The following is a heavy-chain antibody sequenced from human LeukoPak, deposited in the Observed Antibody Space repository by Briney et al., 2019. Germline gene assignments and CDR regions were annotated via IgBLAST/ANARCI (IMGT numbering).Heavy chain of an antibody. Sequence: GGSLRLSCAASGFTFSSYWMSWVRQAPGKGLEWVANIKQDGSEKYYVDSVKGRFTISRDNAKNSLYLQMDSLRAEDTAVYYCARLSHYGPLDYWGQGTLVTVSS. CDR1: GFTFSSYW. CDR3: ARLSHYGPLDY. D-gene: IGHD3-10*01. J-gene: IGHJ4*02. V-gene: IGHV3-7*01. CDR2: IKQDGSEK.